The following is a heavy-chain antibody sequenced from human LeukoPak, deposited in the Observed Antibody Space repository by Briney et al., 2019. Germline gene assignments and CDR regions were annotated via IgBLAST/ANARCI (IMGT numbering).Heavy chain of an antibody. CDR3: ARRYGSGSYYGGEFDY. V-gene: IGHV4-39*01. D-gene: IGHD3-10*01. Sequence: SETLSLTCTVSGGSISSSSYYWGWIRQPPGKGLEWIGSIYYSGSTYYNPSLKSRVTISVDTSKNQFSLKLSSVTAAATAVYYCARRYGSGSYYGGEFDYWGQGTLVTVSS. CDR2: IYYSGST. J-gene: IGHJ4*02. CDR1: GGSISSSSYY.